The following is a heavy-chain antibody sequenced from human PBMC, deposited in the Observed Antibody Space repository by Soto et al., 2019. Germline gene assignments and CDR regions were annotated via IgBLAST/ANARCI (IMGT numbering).Heavy chain of an antibody. Sequence: EVQLVESGGGLVQPGGSLRLSCAASGFTFSSYWMSWVRQAPGKGLEWVANIKQDGSEKYYVDSVKGRFTISRDNAKNSLYLQMNSLRAEDTAVYYCARGVGVVASYGMDVWGQGTTVTVSS. J-gene: IGHJ6*02. D-gene: IGHD2-15*01. V-gene: IGHV3-7*03. CDR2: IKQDGSEK. CDR1: GFTFSSYW. CDR3: ARGVGVVASYGMDV.